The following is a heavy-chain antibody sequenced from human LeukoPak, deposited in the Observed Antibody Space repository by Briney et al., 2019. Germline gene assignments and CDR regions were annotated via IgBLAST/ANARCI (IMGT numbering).Heavy chain of an antibody. Sequence: PGGSLRLSCAASGFTFSSYGMHWVRQAPGKGLEWVAVISYDGSNKYYADSVKGRFTISRDNSKNTLYLQMNSLRAEDTAVYYCAKPQGLGIEGAIDYWGQGTLVTVSS. V-gene: IGHV3-30*18. CDR2: ISYDGSNK. D-gene: IGHD1-26*01. J-gene: IGHJ4*02. CDR3: AKPQGLGIEGAIDY. CDR1: GFTFSSYG.